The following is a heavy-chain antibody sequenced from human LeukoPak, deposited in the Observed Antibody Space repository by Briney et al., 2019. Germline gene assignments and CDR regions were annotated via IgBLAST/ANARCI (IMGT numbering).Heavy chain of an antibody. Sequence: SETLSLTCSVSGDSVSSDTCGYYWTWIRQRPGKGLEWIGNIHSSGSTSYNPSLRSRLSISRDRSKNQFSLKLTSVTAADTAFYYCARDRGDYSGDPGYFDYWGQGPLVTVSS. V-gene: IGHV4-31*03. CDR3: ARDRGDYSGDPGYFDY. CDR2: IHSSGST. D-gene: IGHD4-23*01. J-gene: IGHJ4*02. CDR1: GDSVSSDTCGYY.